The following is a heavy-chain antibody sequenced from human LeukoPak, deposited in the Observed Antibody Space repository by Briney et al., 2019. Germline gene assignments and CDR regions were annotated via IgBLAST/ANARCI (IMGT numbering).Heavy chain of an antibody. D-gene: IGHD3-16*02. CDR1: GHTFTSYG. V-gene: IGHV1-18*01. CDR3: ARVVADYVWGSYRPLSFDY. CDR2: ISAYNGNT. Sequence: ASVKVSCKASGHTFTSYGISWVRQAPGQGLEWMGWISAYNGNTNYAQKLQGRVTMTTDTSTSTAYMELRSLRSDDTAVYYCARVVADYVWGSYRPLSFDYWGQGTLVTVSS. J-gene: IGHJ4*02.